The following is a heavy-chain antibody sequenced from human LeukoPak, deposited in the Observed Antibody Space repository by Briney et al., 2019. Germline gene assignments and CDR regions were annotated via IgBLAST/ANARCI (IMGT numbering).Heavy chain of an antibody. J-gene: IGHJ4*02. CDR3: ARPLGYCSSISCSILGY. D-gene: IGHD2-2*01. CDR2: ISYDGSNK. Sequence: GGSLRLSCGASGFTFSSYGMHWGRQAPGKGLEWVAVISYDGSNKYYADSVKGRFTISRDNSKNTLYVQMSSLRAEDTAVYYCARPLGYCSSISCSILGYWGQGTLVTVSS. CDR1: GFTFSSYG. V-gene: IGHV3-30-3*01.